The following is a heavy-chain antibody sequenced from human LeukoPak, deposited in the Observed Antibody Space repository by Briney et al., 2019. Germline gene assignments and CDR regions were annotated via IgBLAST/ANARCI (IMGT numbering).Heavy chain of an antibody. J-gene: IGHJ4*02. CDR2: ICYSRST. CDR3: ARDGYNSGYFDY. Sequence: PSQTLSLTCTVSGASISSGGYYWNWLRQPPGKGLEWIGYICYSRSTSYSPSLKSRLTISVDTSKNQFSLKLSSVTAADTAVYYCARDGYNSGYFDYWGQGTLVTGSS. D-gene: IGHD5-24*01. V-gene: IGHV4-30-4*01. CDR1: GASISSGGYY.